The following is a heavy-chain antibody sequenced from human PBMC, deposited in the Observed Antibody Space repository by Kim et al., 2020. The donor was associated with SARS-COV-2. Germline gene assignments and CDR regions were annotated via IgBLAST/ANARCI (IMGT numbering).Heavy chain of an antibody. CDR3: AKDIYEVAGLYGMDV. V-gene: IGHV3-9*01. J-gene: IGHJ6*02. D-gene: IGHD6-19*01. CDR2: ISWNSGSI. Sequence: GGSLRLSCAASGFTFDDSAMHWVRQAPGKGLEWVSGISWNSGSISYADSVKGRFTISRDNAKNYLYLQMNSLRAAHASLYYCAKDIYEVAGLYGMDVWGQGTALTVSS. CDR1: GFTFDDSA.